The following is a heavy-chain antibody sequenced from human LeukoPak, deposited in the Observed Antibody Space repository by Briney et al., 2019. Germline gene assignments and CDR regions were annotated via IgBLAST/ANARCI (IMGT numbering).Heavy chain of an antibody. CDR3: ASVSYLDIAGSGHYGVTDVYDV. Sequence: GCSLRLSCPASGFTFRHDWMHWVRQAPGKGLVWLSRISGDGEPATYPDSVKGRFTISRDNAHTTQHLETKSLRAEDTGVYYCASVSYLDIAGSGHYGVTDVYDVWGHGTMVSVSS. J-gene: IGHJ3*01. CDR2: ISGDGEPA. V-gene: IGHV3-74*03. D-gene: IGHD3-22*01. CDR1: GFTFRHDW.